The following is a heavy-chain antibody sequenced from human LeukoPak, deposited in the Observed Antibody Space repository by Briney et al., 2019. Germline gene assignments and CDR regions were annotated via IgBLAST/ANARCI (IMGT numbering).Heavy chain of an antibody. CDR2: ISHDGSNK. CDR3: ARVALTTVTSGDS. J-gene: IGHJ4*02. V-gene: IGHV3-30-3*01. D-gene: IGHD4-17*01. Sequence: GGSLTLSCAASGFTFSSYARHWVRQAPGKGLEGVAVISHDGSNKYYAASVKGRLPISRANSKTTLYLPLNRLRAEDAAVYYCARVALTTVTSGDSWGQGKLVTVSS. CDR1: GFTFSSYA.